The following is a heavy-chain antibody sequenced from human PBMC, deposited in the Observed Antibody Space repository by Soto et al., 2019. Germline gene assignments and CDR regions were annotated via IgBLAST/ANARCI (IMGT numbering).Heavy chain of an antibody. CDR3: TTDDLLTDCSGGSCYPGVLYYYGMDV. V-gene: IGHV3-15*07. CDR2: IKSKTDGGTT. J-gene: IGHJ6*02. CDR1: GFTFSNAW. Sequence: GGSLRLSCAASGFTFSNAWMNWVRQAPGKGLEWVGRIKSKTDGGTTDYAAPVKGRFTISRDDSKNTLYLQMNSLKTEDTAVYYCTTDDLLTDCSGGSCYPGVLYYYGMDVWGQGTTVTVSS. D-gene: IGHD2-15*01.